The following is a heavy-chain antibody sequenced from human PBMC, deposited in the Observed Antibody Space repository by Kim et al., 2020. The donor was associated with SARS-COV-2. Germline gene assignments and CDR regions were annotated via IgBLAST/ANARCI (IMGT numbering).Heavy chain of an antibody. CDR1: GFTFSSYA. CDR3: AKDIVVVPAGRFDP. J-gene: IGHJ5*02. Sequence: GGSLRLSCAASGFTFSSYAMSWVRQAPGKGLEWISAISGSGGSTYYADSVKGRFTISRDNSKNTLYLQMNSLRAEDTAVYYCAKDIVVVPAGRFDPWGQGTLVTVSS. D-gene: IGHD2-2*01. CDR2: ISGSGGST. V-gene: IGHV3-23*01.